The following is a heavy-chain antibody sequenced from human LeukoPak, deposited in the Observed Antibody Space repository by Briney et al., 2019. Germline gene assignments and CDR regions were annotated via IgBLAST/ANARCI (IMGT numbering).Heavy chain of an antibody. CDR1: AFTFSSYA. V-gene: IGHV3-30-3*01. CDR2: ISYDGSNK. CDR3: AKVGQLIPWYYFDY. Sequence: PGGSLRLSCAASAFTFSSYAMHWVRQAPGKGLEWVAVISYDGSNKYYADSVKGRFTISRDNSKNTLYLQMNSLTPEDTAVYYCAKVGQLIPWYYFDYWGQGTLVTVSS. J-gene: IGHJ4*02. D-gene: IGHD6-13*01.